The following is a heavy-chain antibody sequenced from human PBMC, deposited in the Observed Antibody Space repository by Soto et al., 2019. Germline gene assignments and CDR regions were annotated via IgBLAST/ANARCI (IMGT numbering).Heavy chain of an antibody. V-gene: IGHV3-21*01. CDR3: TRDASRDSSARGWFDP. CDR2: VSSNSAYI. Sequence: GGSLRLSCVASGFTFRSFTMNWVRQAPGKGLEWVSTVSSNSAYIYYTDALRGRFTISRDNAKNSLHLQMNSLRAEDTAVYYCTRDASRDSSARGWFDPWGPGTLVTVSS. CDR1: GFTFRSFT. D-gene: IGHD6-13*01. J-gene: IGHJ5*02.